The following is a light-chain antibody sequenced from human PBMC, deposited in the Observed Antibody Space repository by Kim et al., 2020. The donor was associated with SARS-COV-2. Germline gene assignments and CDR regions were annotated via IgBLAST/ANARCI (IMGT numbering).Light chain of an antibody. Sequence: SSASVCAGGGSDVGSCNRVSWYQGHPGKAPKLMIYGVSRRPSGVPNRFSGSKSGNAAALAICGVRAEDEADYCWGAWEGSRSGVVFGGGTQVTVL. CDR3: GAWEGSRSGVV. J-gene: IGLJ3*02. V-gene: IGLV2-14*02. CDR1: GSDVGSCNR. CDR2: GVS.